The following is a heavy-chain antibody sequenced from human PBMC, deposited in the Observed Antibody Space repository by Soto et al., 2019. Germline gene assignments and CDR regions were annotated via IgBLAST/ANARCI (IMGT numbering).Heavy chain of an antibody. CDR1: GFTFSSYW. V-gene: IGHV3-74*01. D-gene: IGHD4-17*01. CDR2: INSDGSST. J-gene: IGHJ6*02. Sequence: EVQLVESGGGLVQPGGSLRLSCAASGFTFSSYWMHWVRQAPGKGLVWVSRINSDGSSTSYADSVKGRFTISRDNAKNTLYLQMSSLRAEDTAVYYCAREWAAVTAGYYYGMDVWGQGTTVTVSS. CDR3: AREWAAVTAGYYYGMDV.